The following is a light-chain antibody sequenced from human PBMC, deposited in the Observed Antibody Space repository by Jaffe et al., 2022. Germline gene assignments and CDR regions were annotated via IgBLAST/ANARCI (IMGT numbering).Light chain of an antibody. CDR3: QSADSSGIPVV. CDR2: KDS. CDR1: ALPKQY. J-gene: IGLJ2*01. Sequence: SYELTQPPSVSVSPGQTARITCSGDALPKQYAYWYQQKPGQAPVLVIYKDSERPSGIPERFSGSSSGTTVTLTISGVQAEDEADYYCQSADSSGIPVVFGGGTKLTVL. V-gene: IGLV3-25*03.